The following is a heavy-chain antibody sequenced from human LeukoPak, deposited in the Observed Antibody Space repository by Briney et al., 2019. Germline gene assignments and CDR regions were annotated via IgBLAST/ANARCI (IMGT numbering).Heavy chain of an antibody. J-gene: IGHJ4*02. CDR1: GFTFSSYE. CDR2: ISSSGSTI. V-gene: IGHV3-48*03. CDR3: ARDTAGYSSGWFYYFDY. D-gene: IGHD6-19*01. Sequence: PGGSLRLACAASGFTFSSYEMNWVRQAPGKGLEWVSYISSSGSTIYYADSVKGRFTISRDNAKNSLYLQMNSLRAEGTAVYYCARDTAGYSSGWFYYFDYWGQGTLVTVSS.